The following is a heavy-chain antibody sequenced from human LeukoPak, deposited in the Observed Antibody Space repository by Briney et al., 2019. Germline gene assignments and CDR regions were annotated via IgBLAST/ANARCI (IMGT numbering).Heavy chain of an antibody. V-gene: IGHV3-48*03. CDR2: ISSSGNTI. D-gene: IGHD3-10*01. J-gene: IGHJ4*02. CDR1: GFTVSSNY. Sequence: GGSLRLSCAASGFTVSSNYMNWVRQAPGKGLEWVSYISSSGNTIYYADSVKGRFTISRDNAKNSLYLRMNSLRAEDTAVYYCARDGGDFYGSGSYLAYWGQGTLVTVSS. CDR3: ARDGGDFYGSGSYLAY.